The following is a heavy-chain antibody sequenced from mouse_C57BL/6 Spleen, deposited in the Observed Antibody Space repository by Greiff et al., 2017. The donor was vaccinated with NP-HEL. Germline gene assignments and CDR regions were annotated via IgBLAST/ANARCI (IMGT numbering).Heavy chain of an antibody. J-gene: IGHJ3*01. Sequence: QVQLKQSGAELVRPGTSVKLSCKASGYTFTSYWMHWVKQRPGQGLEWIGVIDPSDSYTNYNQKFKGKATLTVDTSSSTAYMQLSSLTSEDSAVYYCARGTAGAWFAYWGQGTLVTVSA. CDR2: IDPSDSYT. V-gene: IGHV1-59*01. CDR1: GYTFTSYW. CDR3: ARGTAGAWFAY. D-gene: IGHD3-3*01.